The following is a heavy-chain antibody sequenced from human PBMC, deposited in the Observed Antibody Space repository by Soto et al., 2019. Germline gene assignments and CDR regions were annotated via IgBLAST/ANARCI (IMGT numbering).Heavy chain of an antibody. D-gene: IGHD4-17*01. Sequence: ASVKVSCKASGGTFSSYTISWVRQAPGQGLEWMGRIIPILGIANYAQKFQGRVTITAQKSTSTAYMELSSLRSEDTAVYFCARGDPNYYADYGEYFQHWGQGTLVTVSS. J-gene: IGHJ1*01. CDR3: ARGDPNYYADYGEYFQH. CDR2: IIPILGIA. V-gene: IGHV1-69*02. CDR1: GGTFSSYT.